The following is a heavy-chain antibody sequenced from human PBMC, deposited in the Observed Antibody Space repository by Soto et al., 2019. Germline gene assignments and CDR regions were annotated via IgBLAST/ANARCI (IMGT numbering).Heavy chain of an antibody. V-gene: IGHV4-34*01. D-gene: IGHD3-9*01. CDR2: IDHSGYT. Sequence: PSETLSLTCAVYGGSFIGYYWNWILQPPWKGLEWIGEIDHSGYTNYNPSLKSRVTISVDTSKNQFSLKLSSVTAADTAVYYCASHILTGYYWWVRDYYGMDVWGQGTTVTVSS. CDR1: GGSFIGYY. J-gene: IGHJ6*02. CDR3: ASHILTGYYWWVRDYYGMDV.